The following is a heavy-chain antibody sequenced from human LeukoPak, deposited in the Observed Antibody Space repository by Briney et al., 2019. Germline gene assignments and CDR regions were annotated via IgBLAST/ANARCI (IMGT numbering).Heavy chain of an antibody. CDR2: INTDNGNT. CDR3: ARGMNKLPWFDP. V-gene: IGHV1-3*04. J-gene: IGHJ5*02. D-gene: IGHD2-8*01. Sequence: GASVKVSCKASGYSFTSYAMHWVRQAPGQTLEWMGWINTDNGNTKYSQKFQGRVAITRDTSASTAYMEVSSLRSEDTAVYYCARGMNKLPWFDPWGQGALVTVSS. CDR1: GYSFTSYA.